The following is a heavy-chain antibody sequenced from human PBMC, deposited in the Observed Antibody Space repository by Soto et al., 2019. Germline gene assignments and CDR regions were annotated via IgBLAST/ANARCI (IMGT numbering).Heavy chain of an antibody. V-gene: IGHV1-18*01. Sequence: QVQLVQSGAEVKKPGASVKVSCKASGYTFASYAISWMRQAPGQGLEWMGWMSTYNGNTKYAQKLEGRDTMTTDTLPSTGYMELGTLRSYDTAVYYCARDPPPPDYWGQGTLVTVSS. CDR3: ARDPPPPDY. J-gene: IGHJ4*02. CDR2: MSTYNGNT. CDR1: GYTFASYA.